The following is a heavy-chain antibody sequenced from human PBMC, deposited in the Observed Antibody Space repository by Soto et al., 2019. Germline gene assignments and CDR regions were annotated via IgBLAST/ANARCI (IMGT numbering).Heavy chain of an antibody. V-gene: IGHV1-3*01. J-gene: IGHJ4*02. CDR2: SNAGNGNT. Sequence: QVQLVQSGAEVKKPGASVKVSCKASGYTFTSYAMHLVRQAPGQRLAWMGWSNAGNGNTKYSQKFKGRVTITRDTSASTAYMELSSLRSEDTAVYYCARDLQADYWGQGTLVTVSS. CDR1: GYTFTSYA. CDR3: ARDLQADY.